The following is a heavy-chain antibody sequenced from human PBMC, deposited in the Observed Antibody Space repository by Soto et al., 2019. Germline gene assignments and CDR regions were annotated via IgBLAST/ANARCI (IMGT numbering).Heavy chain of an antibody. Sequence: HPGGSLRLSCAASGFTFSSYAMSWVRQAPGKGLEWVSAISGSGGSTYYADSVKGRFTISRDNSKNTLYLQMNSLRAEDTAVYYCAKGVLYSSSSHFDYWGQGPLVTVSS. CDR2: ISGSGGST. J-gene: IGHJ4*02. D-gene: IGHD6-6*01. V-gene: IGHV3-23*01. CDR3: AKGVLYSSSSHFDY. CDR1: GFTFSSYA.